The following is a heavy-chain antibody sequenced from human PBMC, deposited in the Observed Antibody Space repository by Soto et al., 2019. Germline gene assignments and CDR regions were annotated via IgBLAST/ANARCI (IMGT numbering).Heavy chain of an antibody. J-gene: IGHJ6*03. D-gene: IGHD2-15*01. V-gene: IGHV3-33*01. CDR1: GFTFSSYG. CDR2: IWYDGSNK. Sequence: QVQLVESGGGVVQPGRSLRLSCAASGFTFSSYGMHWVRQAPGKGLEWVAVIWYDGSNKYYADSVKGRFTISRDNSKNTLYLQMNSLRAEDMAVYYCARDLCSGGSCYYNYYYYMDVWGKGTTVTVSS. CDR3: ARDLCSGGSCYYNYYYYMDV.